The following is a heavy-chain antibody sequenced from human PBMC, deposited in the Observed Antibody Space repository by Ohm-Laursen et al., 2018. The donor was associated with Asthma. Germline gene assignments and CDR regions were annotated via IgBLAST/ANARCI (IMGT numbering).Heavy chain of an antibody. CDR1: GFTFRSYA. V-gene: IGHV3-30-3*01. D-gene: IGHD2-21*02. J-gene: IGHJ3*02. CDR2: GGSYYDGGLK. Sequence: RSLRLSCAASGFTFRSYAMHWVRQAPGKGLEWVAVGGSYYDGGLKYYADSVNGRFTVSRDDSKNTLYLQMNSLRPDDTAVYYCARRDFSGGDPSAAFDIWGQGTMVTVSS. CDR3: ARRDFSGGDPSAAFDI.